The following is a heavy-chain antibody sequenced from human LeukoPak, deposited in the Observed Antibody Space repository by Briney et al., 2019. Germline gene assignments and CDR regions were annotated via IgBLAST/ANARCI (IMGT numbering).Heavy chain of an antibody. CDR2: INHSGGT. V-gene: IGHV4-34*01. CDR3: ARSKIRGGPIDY. CDR1: GGSFSGYY. Sequence: SETLSLTCAVYGGSFSGYYWSWIRQLPGKGLEWIGEINHSGGTNYNPSLKSRVTISVDTSKNQFSLKLSSVTAADTAVYYCARSKIRGGPIDYWGQGTLVTVSS. D-gene: IGHD3-10*01. J-gene: IGHJ4*02.